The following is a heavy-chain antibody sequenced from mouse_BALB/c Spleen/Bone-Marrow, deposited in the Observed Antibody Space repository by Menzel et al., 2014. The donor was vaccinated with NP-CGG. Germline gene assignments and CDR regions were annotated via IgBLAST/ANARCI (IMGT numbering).Heavy chain of an antibody. CDR3: ARDYDYWYFDV. CDR2: INPSNGRT. Sequence: QVQLQQSGAELVKPGASVKLSCKASGYTFTSYWMHWVKQRPGQGLEWIGEINPSNGRTNYNEKFKSKATLTVGKSSSTAYMQLGSLTSEDSAVYYCARDYDYWYFDVWGAGTTVTVSS. V-gene: IGHV1S81*02. J-gene: IGHJ1*01. CDR1: GYTFTSYW. D-gene: IGHD2-4*01.